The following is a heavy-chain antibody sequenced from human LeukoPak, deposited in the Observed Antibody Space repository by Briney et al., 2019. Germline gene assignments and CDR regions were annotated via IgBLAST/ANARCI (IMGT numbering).Heavy chain of an antibody. D-gene: IGHD3-10*01. J-gene: IGHJ6*03. CDR3: VRVYYFGSGSYSSYYYYMDV. CDR1: GFSFRNYW. V-gene: IGHV3-7*01. CDR2: IKYDGGEE. Sequence: PGGSLRLSCAASGFSFRNYWMSWVRQAPGKGLEWVANIKYDGGEEYYVESVKGRFTIYRDNAKSSQYLEMNSLRAEDTAVYYCVRVYYFGSGSYSSYYYYMDVWGKGTTVTVSS.